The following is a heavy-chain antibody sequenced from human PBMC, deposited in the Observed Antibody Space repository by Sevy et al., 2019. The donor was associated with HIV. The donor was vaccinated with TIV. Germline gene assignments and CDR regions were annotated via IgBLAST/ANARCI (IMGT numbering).Heavy chain of an antibody. Sequence: GGSLRLSCGASGFTFSTYWMSWVRQAPGKGLEGVANINQDGSQKYYVDSVKGRFTISKDNAKNSLYLQMSSLRAEDTAVYYCAGEFDGGPDYWGEGTLVTVSS. CDR2: INQDGSQK. D-gene: IGHD3-9*01. CDR1: GFTFSTYW. V-gene: IGHV3-7*01. CDR3: AGEFDGGPDY. J-gene: IGHJ4*02.